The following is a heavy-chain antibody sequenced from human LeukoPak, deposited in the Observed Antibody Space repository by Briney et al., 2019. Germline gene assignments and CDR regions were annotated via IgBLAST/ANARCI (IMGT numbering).Heavy chain of an antibody. Sequence: PGGSPRLSCAASGFTFSSYGMHWVRQAPGKGLEWVAVISYDGSNKCYADSVKGRFTIPRDNSKNTLYLQMNSLRAEDTAVYYCAKAQYDFWSGDTNFDYWGQGTLVTASS. CDR3: AKAQYDFWSGDTNFDY. J-gene: IGHJ4*02. CDR2: ISYDGSNK. V-gene: IGHV3-30*18. D-gene: IGHD3-3*01. CDR1: GFTFSSYG.